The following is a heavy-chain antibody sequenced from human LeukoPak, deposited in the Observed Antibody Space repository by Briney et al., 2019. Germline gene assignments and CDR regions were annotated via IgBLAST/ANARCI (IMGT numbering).Heavy chain of an antibody. J-gene: IGHJ5*02. CDR2: MNPNSGNT. CDR3: ARGSNQRYFDWLTFDWFDP. Sequence: ASVKVSCKASGYTFTSYGISWVRQATGQGLEWMGWMNPNSGNTGYAQKFQGRVTMTRNTSISTAYMELSSLRSEDTAVYYCARGSNQRYFDWLTFDWFDPWGQGTLVTVSS. CDR1: GYTFTSYG. D-gene: IGHD3-9*01. V-gene: IGHV1-8*02.